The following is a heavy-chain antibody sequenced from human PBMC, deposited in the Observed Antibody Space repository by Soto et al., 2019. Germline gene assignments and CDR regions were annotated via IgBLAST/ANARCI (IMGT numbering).Heavy chain of an antibody. J-gene: IGHJ4*02. CDR3: AKDRQPDGFWPFDH. D-gene: IGHD3-3*01. V-gene: IGHV3-23*05. CDR2: LYGSGDGI. Sequence: EVQLVESGGGLVQPGGSLRLSCAASGFTFSTYAMSWVRQAPGQGLEWVSGLYGSGDGISYADSVKGRFTISRDNSRNTLFLQMNSLTTDDTGIYYCAKDRQPDGFWPFDHWGRGTLIIVSS. CDR1: GFTFSTYA.